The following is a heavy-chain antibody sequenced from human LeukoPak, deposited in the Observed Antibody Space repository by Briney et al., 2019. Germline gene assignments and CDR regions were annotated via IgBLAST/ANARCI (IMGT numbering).Heavy chain of an antibody. D-gene: IGHD1-26*01. CDR3: AKDSEVGATYYFDY. CDR1: GGSFSGYY. Sequence: PSETLSLTCAVYGGSFSGYYWSWIRQPPGKGLEWIGEINHSGSTNYNPSLKSRVTISVDTSKNQFSLKLSSVTAADTAVYYCAKDSEVGATYYFDYWGQGTLVTVSS. J-gene: IGHJ4*02. V-gene: IGHV4-34*01. CDR2: INHSGST.